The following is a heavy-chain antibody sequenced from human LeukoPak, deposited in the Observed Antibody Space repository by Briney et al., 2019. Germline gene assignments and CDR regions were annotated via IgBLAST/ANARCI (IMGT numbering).Heavy chain of an antibody. V-gene: IGHV4-4*07. Sequence: PSETLSLTCTVSGGSISSYYWSWIRQPAGKGLERIGRIYTSGSTNYNPSLKSRVTMSVDTSKNQFSLKLSSVTAADTAVYYCARDRVEYSGYDSSHYYYYYMDVWGKGTTVTVSS. J-gene: IGHJ6*03. CDR1: GGSISSYY. CDR3: ARDRVEYSGYDSSHYYYYYMDV. D-gene: IGHD5-12*01. CDR2: IYTSGST.